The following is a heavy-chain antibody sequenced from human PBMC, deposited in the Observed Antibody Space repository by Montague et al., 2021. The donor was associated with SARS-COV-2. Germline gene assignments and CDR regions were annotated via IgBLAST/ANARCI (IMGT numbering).Heavy chain of an antibody. V-gene: IGHV4-61*02. D-gene: IGHD6-13*01. CDR1: GGYISSGSYY. Sequence: TLSLTCTASGGYISSGSYYWSWIRQPAGRGMEWIGRIYASGSTKYNPSLKSRVTISVDTSKNQFSLKVSSVTAADTAVYYCARGLSSSWSYWFDPWGQGTLVTVSS. J-gene: IGHJ5*02. CDR2: IYASGST. CDR3: ARGLSSSWSYWFDP.